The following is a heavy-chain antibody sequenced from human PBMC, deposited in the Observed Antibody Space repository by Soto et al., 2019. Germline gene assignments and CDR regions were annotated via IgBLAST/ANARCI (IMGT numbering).Heavy chain of an antibody. CDR3: GGLGGGGGWGYYGMDV. J-gene: IGHJ6*02. Sequence: PGESLKISCKGSGYSFTSYWISWVRQMPGKGLEWMGRIDPSDSYTNYSPSFQGHVTISADKSISTAYLQWSSLKASDTAMYYCGGLGGGGGWGYYGMDVWGQGTTVTVSS. V-gene: IGHV5-10-1*01. D-gene: IGHD3-16*01. CDR2: IDPSDSYT. CDR1: GYSFTSYW.